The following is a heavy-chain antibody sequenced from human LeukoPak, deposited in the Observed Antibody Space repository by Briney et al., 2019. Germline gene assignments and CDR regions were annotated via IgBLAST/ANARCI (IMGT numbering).Heavy chain of an antibody. Sequence: ASVRVSCKASGYTFTGYYMHWVRQAPGQGLEWMGRINPGGDSVNYAQKFQDRVTMTRDTSTDTVYLELSSLRSEDTAIYYCARRMADGGTNHWGQGTLVTVSS. D-gene: IGHD2-15*01. CDR1: GYTFTGYY. V-gene: IGHV1-46*01. CDR3: ARRMADGGTNH. CDR2: INPGGDSV. J-gene: IGHJ5*02.